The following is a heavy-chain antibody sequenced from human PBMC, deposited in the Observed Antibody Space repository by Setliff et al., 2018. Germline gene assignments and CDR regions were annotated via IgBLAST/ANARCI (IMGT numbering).Heavy chain of an antibody. Sequence: GTFSSYAISWVRQAPGQGLEWMGGIIPIFGTANYAQKFQGRVTITTDESTSTVYMELSSLRSEDTAVYYCARDMEGSAQHYYYGMDVWGQGTTVTVSS. CDR2: IIPIFGTA. J-gene: IGHJ6*02. V-gene: IGHV1-69*05. D-gene: IGHD6-6*01. CDR3: ARDMEGSAQHYYYGMDV. CDR1: GTFSSYA.